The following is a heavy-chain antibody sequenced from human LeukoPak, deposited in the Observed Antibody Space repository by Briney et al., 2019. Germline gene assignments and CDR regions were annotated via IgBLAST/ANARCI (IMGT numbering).Heavy chain of an antibody. CDR2: INPDSGGT. J-gene: IGHJ6*03. CDR1: GYSFTDYY. Sequence: ASVKVSCKASGYSFTDYYMHWVRPAPGQGLESMGWINPDSGGTNYPQKFQGRVTMTRDTSISTAYMELSRLRSDDTAVYYCARGGHYYSYSMDVWGKGTTVTVSS. CDR3: ARGGHYYSYSMDV. V-gene: IGHV1-2*02.